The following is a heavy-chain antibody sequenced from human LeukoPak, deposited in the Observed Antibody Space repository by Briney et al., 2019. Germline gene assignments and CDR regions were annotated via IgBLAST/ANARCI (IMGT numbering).Heavy chain of an antibody. Sequence: SETLSLTCSVSGGSITSSTYYWGWIRQPPGKGLEWIGSIHYSGTTYYNPSLKSRVTISIDTSKNQFSLKLSSVTAADTAVYYCARGLVGNDFWSAYVSWFDPWGRGTLVTVSS. CDR2: IHYSGTT. D-gene: IGHD3-3*01. J-gene: IGHJ5*02. CDR3: ARGLVGNDFWSAYVSWFDP. CDR1: GGSITSSTYY. V-gene: IGHV4-39*01.